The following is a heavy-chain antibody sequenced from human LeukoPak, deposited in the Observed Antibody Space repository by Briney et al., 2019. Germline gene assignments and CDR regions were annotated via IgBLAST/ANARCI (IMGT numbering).Heavy chain of an antibody. CDR3: ARLGYCSGGSCYYAFDI. D-gene: IGHD2-15*01. CDR2: ISAYNGNT. CDR1: GYTFTSYG. V-gene: IGHV1-18*01. Sequence: ASVKVSCKASGYTFTSYGISWVRQAPGQGLEWMGWISAYNGNTNYAQKLQGRVTMTTDTSTSTAYMKLRSLRSDDTAVYYCARLGYCSGGSCYYAFDIWGQGTMVTVSS. J-gene: IGHJ3*02.